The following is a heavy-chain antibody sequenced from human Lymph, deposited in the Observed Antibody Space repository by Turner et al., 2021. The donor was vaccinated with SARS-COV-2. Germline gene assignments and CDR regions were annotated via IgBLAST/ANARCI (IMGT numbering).Heavy chain of an antibody. CDR1: GGTFSPYV. J-gene: IGHJ3*02. CDR2: IIPILGIA. V-gene: IGHV1-69*04. CDR3: ARRHSGNYDAFDI. Sequence: QVPLLQSGAEGKKPGSSVEVSCNASGGTFSPYVMSWVRQAPGQGLEWMGGIIPILGIANYAQKFQCRVTITADKSTSTAYMELSSLRSEDTAVYHCARRHSGNYDAFDIWGQGTMVTVSS. D-gene: IGHD1-26*01.